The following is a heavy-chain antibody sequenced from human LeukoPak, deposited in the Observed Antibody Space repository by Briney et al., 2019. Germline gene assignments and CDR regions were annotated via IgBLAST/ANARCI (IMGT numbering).Heavy chain of an antibody. CDR3: ARESTATVSTDWFDP. V-gene: IGHV3-33*01. Sequence: GGSLRLSRAASGFTFSSYGMHWVRQAPGKGLEWVAVIWYDGSNKYYADSVKGRFTIYRDNSKNTLYLQMNSLRAEDTAVYYCARESTATVSTDWFDPWGQGTLVTVSS. D-gene: IGHD1-1*01. CDR2: IWYDGSNK. CDR1: GFTFSSYG. J-gene: IGHJ5*02.